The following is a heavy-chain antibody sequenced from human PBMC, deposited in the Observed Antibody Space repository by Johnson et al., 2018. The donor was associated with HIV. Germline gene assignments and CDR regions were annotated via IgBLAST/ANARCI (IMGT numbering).Heavy chain of an antibody. CDR2: IFRGGST. J-gene: IGHJ3*02. V-gene: IGHV3-66*01. CDR3: VSFGLAVAADAFDI. Sequence: EVQLVESGGGMVQPGGSLRLSCVVSGFTVSSNYMSWVRQAPGKGLEWVSVIFRGGSTYYADSVKGRSTISRDNSKNTLYLQMNSLRAEDPAVYYCVSFGLAVAADAFDIWGQGTMVTVSS. D-gene: IGHD6-19*01. CDR1: GFTVSSNY.